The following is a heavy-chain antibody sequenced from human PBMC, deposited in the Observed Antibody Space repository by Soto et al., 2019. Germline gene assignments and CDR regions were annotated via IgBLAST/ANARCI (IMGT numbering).Heavy chain of an antibody. CDR1: GYTFTGYH. D-gene: IGHD3-22*01. J-gene: IGHJ6*02. Sequence: ASVKVSCKASGYTFTGYHMHWVRQAPGQGLEWMGWINPNSGGTNYAQKFQGRVTMTRDTSISTAYMEMRRLRYDDTAVYYCARDQRVHPNHYDISSYYSNSHYYSMEVWRQGTTVTVSS. CDR2: INPNSGGT. V-gene: IGHV1-2*02. CDR3: ARDQRVHPNHYDISSYYSNSHYYSMEV.